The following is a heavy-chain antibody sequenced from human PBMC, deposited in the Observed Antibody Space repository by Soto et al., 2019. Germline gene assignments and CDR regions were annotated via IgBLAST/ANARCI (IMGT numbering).Heavy chain of an antibody. CDR3: VKDWSGDRCPCMDV. D-gene: IGHD3-3*01. CDR1: EFTFGAYA. V-gene: IGHV3-23*01. CDR2: ITGTGGTT. Sequence: EVQLLESGGGLVQPGGSLRLACAASEFTFGAYAMTWVRQAPGKGLEWVASITGTGGTTYYAVSVKGRLTISRDNSENTVHLQMNGLRAEDTAIYYCVKDWSGDRCPCMDVWGQGTTVTVS. J-gene: IGHJ6*02.